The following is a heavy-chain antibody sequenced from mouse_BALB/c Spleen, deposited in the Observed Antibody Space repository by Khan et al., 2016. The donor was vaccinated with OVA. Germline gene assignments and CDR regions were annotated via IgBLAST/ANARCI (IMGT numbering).Heavy chain of an antibody. J-gene: IGHJ4*01. CDR3: ARQPYYHYNVMDY. V-gene: IGHV2-6-1*01. Sequence: VQLQESGPGLVAPSQSLSITCTISGFSLTNYGVHWVRQPPGKGLEWLVVIWSDGSTTYNSALKSRLTITKDNSKSQVFLKMTSLQTDDTAIYFGARQPYYHYNVMDYWGQGTSVTVSS. D-gene: IGHD2-10*01. CDR2: IWSDGST. CDR1: GFSLTNYG.